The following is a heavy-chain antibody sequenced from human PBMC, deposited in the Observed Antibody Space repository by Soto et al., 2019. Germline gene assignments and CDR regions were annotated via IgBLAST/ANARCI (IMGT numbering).Heavy chain of an antibody. D-gene: IGHD1-1*01. V-gene: IGHV3-66*01. Sequence: GGSLRLSXAASGFTVSSNYMSWVRQAPGKGLEWVSVIYTGGSTYYADSVKGRFTISRDNSKNTLFLQMNSLRAEDTAVYYCARVQLELRSYYFDYWGQGTLVTVSS. CDR2: IYTGGST. CDR1: GFTVSSNY. CDR3: ARVQLELRSYYFDY. J-gene: IGHJ4*02.